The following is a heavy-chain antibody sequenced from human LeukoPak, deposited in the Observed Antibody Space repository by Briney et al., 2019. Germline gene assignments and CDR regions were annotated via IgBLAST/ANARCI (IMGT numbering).Heavy chain of an antibody. D-gene: IGHD3-9*01. V-gene: IGHV3-15*01. J-gene: IGHJ4*02. CDR3: TTDQYDILTGYYMGYFDY. CDR1: GFSFSNSW. Sequence: PGGSLRLSCAASGFSFSNSWMSWVRQAPGKGLEWVGRIKSKTDGGTTDYAAPVKGRFTISRDDSKNTLYLQMNSLKTEDTAVYYCTTDQYDILTGYYMGYFDYWGQGTLVTVSS. CDR2: IKSKTDGGTT.